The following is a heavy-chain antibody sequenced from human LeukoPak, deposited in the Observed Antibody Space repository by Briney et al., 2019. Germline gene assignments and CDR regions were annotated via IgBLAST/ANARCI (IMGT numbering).Heavy chain of an antibody. CDR2: ISSNGGST. Sequence: GGSLRLSCSASGFTFSSYAMHWVRQAPGKGLEYVSAISSNGGSTYYADSVKGRFTISRDNSKNTLYLQMNSLRAEDTAVYYCAKAYSILAPYFDYWGQGTLVTVSS. CDR3: AKAYSILAPYFDY. D-gene: IGHD4-11*01. J-gene: IGHJ4*02. CDR1: GFTFSSYA. V-gene: IGHV3-64*04.